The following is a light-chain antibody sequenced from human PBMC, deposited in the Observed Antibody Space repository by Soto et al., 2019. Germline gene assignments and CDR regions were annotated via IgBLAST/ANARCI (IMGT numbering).Light chain of an antibody. CDR1: QSISSW. CDR2: DAS. CDR3: QQYDNYKPLT. J-gene: IGKJ4*01. V-gene: IGKV1-5*01. Sequence: DIQMTQSPSTLSASVGDRVTITCRASQSISSWLAWYQQKPGKAPKLLIFDASSLESGTPSKFRGRRSGTQFTLTINDLQPDDFATYYCQQYDNYKPLTFGGGTKVHIK.